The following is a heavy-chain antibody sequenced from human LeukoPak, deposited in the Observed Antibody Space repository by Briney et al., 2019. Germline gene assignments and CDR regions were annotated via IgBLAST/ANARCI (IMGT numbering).Heavy chain of an antibody. J-gene: IGHJ6*03. V-gene: IGHV3-21*01. CDR1: GFTFSSYS. CDR3: ARVRDYYDGSHYMDV. Sequence: GGSLRLSCAASGFTFSSYSMNWVRQAPGKGLEWVSSISSSSSYIYYADSVKGRFTISRDNAKNSLYLQMNSLRAEDTAVYYCARVRDYYDGSHYMDVWGKGTTVTISS. CDR2: ISSSSSYI. D-gene: IGHD3-22*01.